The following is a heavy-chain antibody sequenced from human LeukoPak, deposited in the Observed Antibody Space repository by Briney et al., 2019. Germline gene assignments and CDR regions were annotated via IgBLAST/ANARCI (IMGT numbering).Heavy chain of an antibody. J-gene: IGHJ5*02. CDR2: IYYSGST. Sequence: PETLSLTCTVSGGSISSFYWSWIRQPPGKGLEWIGYIYYSGSTNYNPSLKSRVTISVDTSKNQFSLKLSSVTAADTAVYYCARSNRYSGYHGNWFDPWGQGTLVTVSS. V-gene: IGHV4-59*01. CDR1: GGSISSFY. D-gene: IGHD5-12*01. CDR3: ARSNRYSGYHGNWFDP.